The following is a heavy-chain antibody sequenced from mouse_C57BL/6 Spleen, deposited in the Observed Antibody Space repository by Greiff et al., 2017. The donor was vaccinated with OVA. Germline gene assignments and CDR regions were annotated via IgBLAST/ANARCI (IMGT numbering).Heavy chain of an antibody. CDR1: GFSLSTSGMG. CDR2: IYWDDDK. V-gene: IGHV8-12*01. CDR3: ARRGPVVAGDYFDY. D-gene: IGHD1-1*01. Sequence: QVTLKESGPGILQSSQTLSLTCSFSGFSLSTSGMGVSWIRQPSGKGLEWLAHIYWDDDKRYNKSLKSRLTISKDTSRNQVFLKITRVDTADTATNYCARRGPVVAGDYFDYWGQGTTLTVSS. J-gene: IGHJ2*01.